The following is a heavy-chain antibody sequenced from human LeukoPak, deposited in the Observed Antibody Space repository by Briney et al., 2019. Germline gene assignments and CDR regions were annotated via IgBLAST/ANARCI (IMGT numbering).Heavy chain of an antibody. CDR1: GYSFTSYW. CDR3: ARHSITMIVVPSSGGLDI. Sequence: GESLKISCKGSGYSFTSYWIGWVRQMPGKGLEWMRIIYPGDSDTRYSPSFQGQVTISADKSISTAYLQWSSLKASDTAMYYCARHSITMIVVPSSGGLDIWGQGTMVTVSS. J-gene: IGHJ3*02. V-gene: IGHV5-51*01. D-gene: IGHD3-22*01. CDR2: IYPGDSDT.